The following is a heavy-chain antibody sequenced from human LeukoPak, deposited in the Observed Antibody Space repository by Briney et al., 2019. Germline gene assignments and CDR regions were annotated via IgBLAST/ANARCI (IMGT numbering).Heavy chain of an antibody. CDR1: GYTFTSYH. CDR3: TRGEGGYFGSGSFVF. CDR2: INPNSGGT. D-gene: IGHD3-10*01. Sequence: ASVKVSCKTSGYTFTSYHMHWVRQAPGQGPEWMGWINPNSGGTNYAQKFQGRVTMTRDTSIRTAYMELSSLRSDDTAVYYCTRGEGGYFGSGSFVFWGQGTLVTVSS. V-gene: IGHV1-2*02. J-gene: IGHJ4*02.